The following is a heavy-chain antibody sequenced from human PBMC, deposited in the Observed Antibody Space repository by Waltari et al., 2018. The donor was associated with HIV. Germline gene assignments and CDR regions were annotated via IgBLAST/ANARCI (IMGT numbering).Heavy chain of an antibody. CDR3: ARDINGGWGY. Sequence: EVQLVESGGGLVQHGGSLRLSCAASGFTFSNYTMNWVRQDTGKGLWWVSYISRSSSSIFYADSVKGRFTISRDNAKNSLYLQMNSLRVEDTAVYYCARDINGGWGYWGQGTLVTVAS. CDR1: GFTFSNYT. CDR2: ISRSSSSI. V-gene: IGHV3-48*01. J-gene: IGHJ4*02. D-gene: IGHD7-27*01.